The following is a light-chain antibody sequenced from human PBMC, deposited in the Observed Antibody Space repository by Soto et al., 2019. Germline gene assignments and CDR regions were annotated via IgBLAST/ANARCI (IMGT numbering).Light chain of an antibody. CDR1: QSVTSSY. CDR2: GAS. CDR3: QQYGSSPPLS. J-gene: IGKJ4*01. V-gene: IGKV3-20*01. Sequence: ILLTQSPGTRSLSPGETATLSCRTGQSVTSSYLAWYQQKPGQAPRLLIYGASSRATGIPDRFSGSGSGTDFTLTISRLEPEDFAVYYCQQYGSSPPLSFGGGTKVDIK.